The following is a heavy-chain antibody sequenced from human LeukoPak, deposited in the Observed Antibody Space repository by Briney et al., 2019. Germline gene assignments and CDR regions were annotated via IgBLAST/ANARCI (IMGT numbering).Heavy chain of an antibody. J-gene: IGHJ4*02. CDR3: ARESSWAPDY. Sequence: GGSLRLSCAASGFTLSNYWMHWVRQAPGKGLVWVSNINGDGSRTTYADAVKGRFTISRDNGKNTLFLQMNSLRAEDTAVYYCARESSWAPDYWGQGTLVTVSS. CDR2: INGDGSRT. CDR1: GFTLSNYW. V-gene: IGHV3-74*01. D-gene: IGHD1-26*01.